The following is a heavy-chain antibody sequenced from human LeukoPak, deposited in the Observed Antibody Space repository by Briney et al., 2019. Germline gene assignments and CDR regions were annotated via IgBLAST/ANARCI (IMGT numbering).Heavy chain of an antibody. CDR2: IYYSGST. CDR3: ASRYCSSTSCYEGDAFDI. J-gene: IGHJ3*02. Sequence: SETLSLTCTVSGGSVSSGSYYWSWIRQPPGKGLEWIGYIYYSGSTNYNPSLKSRVTISVDTSKNQFSLKLSSVTAADTAVYYCASRYCSSTSCYEGDAFDIWGQGTMVTVPS. CDR1: GGSVSSGSYY. D-gene: IGHD2-2*01. V-gene: IGHV4-61*01.